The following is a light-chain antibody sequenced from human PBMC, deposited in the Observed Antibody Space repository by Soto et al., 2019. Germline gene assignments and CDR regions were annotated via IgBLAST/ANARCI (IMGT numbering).Light chain of an antibody. V-gene: IGKV1-33*01. Sequence: DIQMTQSPSSLSASVGDRVTITCQASQDISNYLNWYQQKPGKAPKLLIYDASNLETGVPSRFSGSGSGTDFTFTISSLPPEDIATYYCQQYDNLPPALTFGGGTKVEIK. CDR1: QDISNY. J-gene: IGKJ4*01. CDR2: DAS. CDR3: QQYDNLPPALT.